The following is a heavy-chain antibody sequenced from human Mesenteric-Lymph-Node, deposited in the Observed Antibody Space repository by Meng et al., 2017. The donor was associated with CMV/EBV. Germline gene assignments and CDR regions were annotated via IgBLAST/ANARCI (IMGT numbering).Heavy chain of an antibody. CDR2: ISGNGATS. D-gene: IGHD3-10*02. V-gene: IGHV3-23*01. CDR3: ARDPVPYGMDV. CDR1: GFIYSNYA. Sequence: GESLKISCAASGFIYSNYAMSWVRQAPGKGLEWVSTISGNGATSYYADSVKGRFTISRDNSKNTLYLQMNSLRAEDTAVYYCARDPVPYGMDVWGQGTTVTVSS. J-gene: IGHJ6*02.